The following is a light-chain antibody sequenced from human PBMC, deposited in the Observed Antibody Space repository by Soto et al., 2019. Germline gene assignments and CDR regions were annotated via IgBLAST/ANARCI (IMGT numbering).Light chain of an antibody. CDR3: QHYNSYSEA. V-gene: IGKV1-5*03. CDR1: QTINNW. J-gene: IGKJ1*01. Sequence: DILLTQSPSTLSASIGDRVTITCRTSQTINNWLAWYQQKPGKAPKLLIHKTSILESGVPSRFSGNGSGTEFTLTISSLQPDDFATYYCQHYNSYSEAFGQGTKVDIK. CDR2: KTS.